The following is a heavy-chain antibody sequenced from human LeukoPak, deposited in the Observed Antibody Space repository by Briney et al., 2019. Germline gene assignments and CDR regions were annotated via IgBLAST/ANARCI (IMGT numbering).Heavy chain of an antibody. CDR2: IYSGGST. J-gene: IGHJ4*02. CDR3: AKDGAWLQFDD. D-gene: IGHD5-24*01. CDR1: GFTVSSND. V-gene: IGHV3-53*01. Sequence: GGSLRLSCAASGFTVSSNDMSWVRQAPGKGLECISVIYSGGSTDYADSVKGRLTISRDNSKNTVFLLMNSLRPEDTAVYYCAKDGAWLQFDDWGQGTQVTVSS.